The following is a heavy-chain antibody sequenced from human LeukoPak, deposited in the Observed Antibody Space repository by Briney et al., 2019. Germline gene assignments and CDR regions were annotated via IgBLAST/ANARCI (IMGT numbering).Heavy chain of an antibody. CDR2: IYYSGST. V-gene: IGHV4-61*01. CDR3: ARDRGHCRGGSCYSSAGSWYFGY. J-gene: IGHJ4*02. CDR1: GGSVSSGSYY. Sequence: SETLSLTCTVSGGSVSSGSYYWSWLRQPPGKGLEWIGYIYYSGSTNYNPSLKSRVTISVDTSKNQFSLKLSSVTAADTAVYYCARDRGHCRGGSCYSSAGSWYFGYWGQGTLVTVSS. D-gene: IGHD2-15*01.